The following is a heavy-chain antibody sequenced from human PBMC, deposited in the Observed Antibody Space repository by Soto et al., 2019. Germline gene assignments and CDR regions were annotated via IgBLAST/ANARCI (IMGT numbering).Heavy chain of an antibody. J-gene: IGHJ5*02. D-gene: IGHD5-12*01. CDR1: GFTFSSYG. CDR3: AKDSGYGSMDYNWFDP. Sequence: QVQLVESGGGVVQPGRSLRLSCAASGFTFSSYGMHWVRQAPGKGLEWVAVISYDGSNKYYADSVKGRFTISRDNSKNTLYLQMNSLRAEDTAVYYCAKDSGYGSMDYNWFDPWCQGTQVTVSS. V-gene: IGHV3-30*18. CDR2: ISYDGSNK.